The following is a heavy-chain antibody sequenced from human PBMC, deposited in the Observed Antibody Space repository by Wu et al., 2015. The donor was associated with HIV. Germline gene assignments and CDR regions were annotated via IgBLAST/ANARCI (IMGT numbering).Heavy chain of an antibody. CDR2: IIPLFETT. CDR1: GVTLSSFA. J-gene: IGHJ6*03. CDR3: ASTIFGVVILDYYMDV. D-gene: IGHD3-3*01. V-gene: IGHV1-69*05. Sequence: QVQLVQSGAEVKKPGSSVKVSCKASGVTLSSFAFTWVRQAPGQGLEWMGGIIPLFETTHYAQKFRDRVTITTDESTSTAYMELRSLTSEDTAVYYCASTIFGVVILDYYMDVWGKGTTVTVSS.